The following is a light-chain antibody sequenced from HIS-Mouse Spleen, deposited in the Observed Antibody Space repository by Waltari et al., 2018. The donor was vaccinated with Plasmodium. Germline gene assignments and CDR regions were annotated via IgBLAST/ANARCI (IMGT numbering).Light chain of an antibody. CDR2: GAS. Sequence: EIVWTQSPGTLSLSPGERDTLSCRANQSVSSSDLAWYKQKPGKAPRLRIYGASSRATGVPYRFSGSGSGTDFTLTISRLEPEDFAVYYCQQYGSSPYTFGQGTKLEIK. CDR1: QSVSSSD. CDR3: QQYGSSPYT. J-gene: IGKJ2*01. V-gene: IGKV3-20*01.